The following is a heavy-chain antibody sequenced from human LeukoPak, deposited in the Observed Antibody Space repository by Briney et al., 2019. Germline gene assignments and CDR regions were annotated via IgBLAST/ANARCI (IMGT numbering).Heavy chain of an antibody. Sequence: PGGSLRLSCAASGFTVSTKYMWVRQAPGRGLEWVSVIYSGGSTYYADSVKGRFTISRDNSKNTLYLQMNSLRAEDTAVYYCAREAYSGSYHPWGQGTLVTVSS. D-gene: IGHD1-26*01. CDR3: AREAYSGSYHP. V-gene: IGHV3-53*01. CDR2: IYSGGST. J-gene: IGHJ5*02. CDR1: GFTVSTKY.